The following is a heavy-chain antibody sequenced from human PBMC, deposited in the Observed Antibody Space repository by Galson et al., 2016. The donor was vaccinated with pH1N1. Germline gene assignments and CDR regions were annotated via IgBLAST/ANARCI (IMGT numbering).Heavy chain of an antibody. CDR3: ARSSDVTAYYGLDV. J-gene: IGHJ6*02. V-gene: IGHV3-23*01. D-gene: IGHD6-6*01. CDR1: GFSFSSYA. CDR2: INDGGGDT. Sequence: SLRLSCAASGFSFSSYAMTWVRQAPGKGLEWVASINDGGGDTYYADSVQGRFTISRDNSKNTVSLQRNSLRAEDTAVFYCARSSDVTAYYGLDVWGQGTTVSVSS.